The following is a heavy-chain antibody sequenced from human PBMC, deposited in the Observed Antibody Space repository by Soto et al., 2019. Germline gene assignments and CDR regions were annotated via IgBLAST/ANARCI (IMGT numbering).Heavy chain of an antibody. CDR2: ISYDGSNK. CDR3: VKDGSSGWRYYYGLAV. Sequence: QVQLVESGGGVVQPGRSLRLSCAASGVTFSSYGMHWVRQAPGKGLEWVAVISYDGSNKYYADSVKGRFTISRDNSKNTLYLQMSSLRAEDRAVYYCVKDGSSGWRYYYGLAVWGQGTTVTVSS. CDR1: GVTFSSYG. D-gene: IGHD6-19*01. J-gene: IGHJ6*02. V-gene: IGHV3-30*18.